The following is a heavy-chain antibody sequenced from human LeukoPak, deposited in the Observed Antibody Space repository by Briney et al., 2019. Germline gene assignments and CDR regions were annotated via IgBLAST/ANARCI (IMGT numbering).Heavy chain of an antibody. CDR1: GFTFGSHA. V-gene: IGHV3-23*01. CDR2: ISGSGGYT. D-gene: IGHD6-19*01. Sequence: GGSLRLSCAASGFTFGSHAMTWVRQAPGKGLEWVSVISGSGGYTHYADSVEGRFTISRDNSKKTLYLQMNSLRAEDTALYYCAKALCSSDWYPFDYWGQGTLVTVSS. CDR3: AKALCSSDWYPFDY. J-gene: IGHJ4*02.